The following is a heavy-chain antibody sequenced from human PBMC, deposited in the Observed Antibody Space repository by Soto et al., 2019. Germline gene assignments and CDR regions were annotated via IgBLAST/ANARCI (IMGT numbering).Heavy chain of an antibody. J-gene: IGHJ4*02. CDR3: ARDKYNWNSFDY. D-gene: IGHD1-7*01. CDR2: INGDGSST. Sequence: GGSLRLSCAASGFTFSSYWMHWVRQAPGKGLVWVSRINGDGSSTSYADSVKGRFTISRDNAKNTLYLQMNSLRAEDTAVYYCARDKYNWNSFDYWGQGTLVTVSS. V-gene: IGHV3-74*01. CDR1: GFTFSSYW.